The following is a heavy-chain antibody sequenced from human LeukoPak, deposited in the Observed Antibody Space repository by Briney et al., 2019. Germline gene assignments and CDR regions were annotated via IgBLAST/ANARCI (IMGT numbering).Heavy chain of an antibody. CDR1: GGSISSYY. V-gene: IGHV4-59*01. CDR2: IYYSGST. J-gene: IGHJ4*02. CDR3: ARGASGYYNGVDY. D-gene: IGHD3-22*01. Sequence: SETLSLTCTVSGGSISSYYWSWIRQPPGKGLEWIGYIYYSGSTNYNPSLKSRVTIPVDTSKNQFSLKLSSVTAADTAVYYCARGASGYYNGVDYWGQGTLVAVSS.